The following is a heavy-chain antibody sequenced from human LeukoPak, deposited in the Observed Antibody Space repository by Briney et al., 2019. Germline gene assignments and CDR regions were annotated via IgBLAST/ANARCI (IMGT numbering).Heavy chain of an antibody. CDR3: AKEKWDSPVYYSDSSGYYPFDY. CDR2: ISGSGANT. V-gene: IGHV3-23*01. J-gene: IGHJ4*02. CDR1: GFTFSSYA. Sequence: GGSLRLSCAASGFTFSSYAMSWVRQAPGKGLEWLSGISGSGANTYYADSVKGRFTISRDNSKNTLNLQMSSLRAEETAVYYCAKEKWDSPVYYSDSSGYYPFDYWGQGTLVTVSS. D-gene: IGHD3-22*01.